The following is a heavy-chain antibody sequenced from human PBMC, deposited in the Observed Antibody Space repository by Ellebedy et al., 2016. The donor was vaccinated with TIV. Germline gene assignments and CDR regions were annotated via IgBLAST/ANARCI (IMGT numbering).Heavy chain of an antibody. CDR2: ISGSGGST. J-gene: IGHJ4*02. V-gene: IGHV3-23*01. CDR1: GFTFSDYY. D-gene: IGHD6-19*01. Sequence: GGSLRLXXAASGFTFSDYYMSWIRQAPGKGLEWVSAISGSGGSTYYADSVKGRFTISRDNSKNTLYLQMNSLRAEDTAVYYCAKDVNSGWSDYWGQGTLVTVSS. CDR3: AKDVNSGWSDY.